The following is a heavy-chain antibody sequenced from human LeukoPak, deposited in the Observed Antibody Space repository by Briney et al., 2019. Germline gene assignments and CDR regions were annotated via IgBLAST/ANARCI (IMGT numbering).Heavy chain of an antibody. Sequence: GGSLRLSCAASGFTFDDYGMSWVRQAPGKGLEWVSNLNWNGGRTGYADSVKGRFTISRDNAKNSLYLQMNSLRAEDTAVYYCARDPPVYCSGGSCYSDAFDIWGQGTMVTVSS. J-gene: IGHJ3*02. CDR3: ARDPPVYCSGGSCYSDAFDI. V-gene: IGHV3-20*04. CDR1: GFTFDDYG. D-gene: IGHD2-15*01. CDR2: LNWNGGRT.